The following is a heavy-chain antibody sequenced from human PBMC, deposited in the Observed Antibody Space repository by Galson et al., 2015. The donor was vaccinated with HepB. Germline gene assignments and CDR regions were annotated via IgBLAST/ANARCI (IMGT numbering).Heavy chain of an antibody. J-gene: IGHJ3*02. V-gene: IGHV3-30-3*01. CDR2: ISHDGGNK. Sequence: SLRLSCAASGFAFSRYSMHWVRQAPGKGLEWVALISHDGGNKYYADSFKGRVTISRDNVNNTVYLQMYSLRAEDTAVYYCAKDFILIGFDIWGQGSLVIVSS. CDR3: AKDFILIGFDI. CDR1: GFAFSRYS.